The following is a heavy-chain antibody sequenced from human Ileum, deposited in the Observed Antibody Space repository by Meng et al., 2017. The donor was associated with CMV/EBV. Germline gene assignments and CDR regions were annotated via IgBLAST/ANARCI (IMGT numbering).Heavy chain of an antibody. V-gene: IGHV1-2*02. CDR2: INPNSGVT. Sequence: GRRVQFGAGVKKPGASGKVSCKTTGYIFTGYDMHWVRQAPGQSPGWMGWINPNSGVTNYPQKFEDRVTMTRDTSFSTAYMELSRLTSDDTAVYYCARDFNSLAVTAANWFDPWGQGTLVTVSS. D-gene: IGHD6-19*01. CDR1: GYIFTGYD. J-gene: IGHJ5*02. CDR3: ARDFNSLAVTAANWFDP.